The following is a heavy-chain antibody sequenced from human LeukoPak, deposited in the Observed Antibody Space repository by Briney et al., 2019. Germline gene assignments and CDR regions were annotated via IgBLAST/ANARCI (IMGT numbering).Heavy chain of an antibody. CDR3: ARVVVAATN. J-gene: IGHJ4*02. Sequence: ASVKVSCKVSGYTLTELSMHWVRQAPGKGLEWMGGFDPEDGETIYAQKFQGRVTMTTDTSTSTAYMELRSLRSDDTAVYYCARVVVAATNWGQGTLVTVSS. V-gene: IGHV1-24*01. CDR1: GYTLTELS. CDR2: FDPEDGET. D-gene: IGHD2-15*01.